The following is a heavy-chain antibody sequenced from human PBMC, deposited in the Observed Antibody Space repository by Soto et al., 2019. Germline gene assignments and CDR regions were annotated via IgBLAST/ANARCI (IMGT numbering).Heavy chain of an antibody. CDR3: ARGPGGPDGPGDY. Sequence: QVQLVQSGAEVKKPGASVKVSCKASGYTFTSYAMHWVRQAPGQRREWMGWINAGNGNTKYSQKFQGRVTITRDTSASPANMELSSLRSEDTAVYYCARGPGGPDGPGDYWGQGTLVTVSS. D-gene: IGHD2-15*01. CDR1: GYTFTSYA. V-gene: IGHV1-3*01. CDR2: INAGNGNT. J-gene: IGHJ4*02.